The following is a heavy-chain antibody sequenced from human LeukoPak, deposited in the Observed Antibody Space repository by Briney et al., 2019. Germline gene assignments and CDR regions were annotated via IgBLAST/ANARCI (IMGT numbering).Heavy chain of an antibody. V-gene: IGHV3-23*01. CDR1: GFTFSSYA. Sequence: PGGSLRLSCAASGFTFSSYAMSWVRQAPGKGLEWVSFISDSASVTYYTDSVKGRFTISRDNSKNTLCLQMNSLRAEDTAVYYCARATDGDYVPYWGQGTLVTVSS. J-gene: IGHJ4*02. CDR3: ARATDGDYVPY. D-gene: IGHD4-17*01. CDR2: ISDSASVT.